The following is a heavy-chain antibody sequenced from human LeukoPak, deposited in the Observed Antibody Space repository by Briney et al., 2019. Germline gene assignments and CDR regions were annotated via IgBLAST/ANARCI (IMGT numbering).Heavy chain of an antibody. Sequence: GGSLRLSCAASGFTFSTYSMSWVRQAPGKGLEWVSGISPSGGATYHADSVKGRFTISRDNTKNTLFLQMNSLRAEDTAVYYCAKAGPYYLDYWGQGTLVTVSS. V-gene: IGHV3-23*01. CDR1: GFTFSTYS. CDR3: AKAGPYYLDY. J-gene: IGHJ4*02. CDR2: ISPSGGAT.